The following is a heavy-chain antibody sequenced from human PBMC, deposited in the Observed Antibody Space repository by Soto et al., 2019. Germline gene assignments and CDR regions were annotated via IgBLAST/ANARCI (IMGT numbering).Heavy chain of an antibody. CDR3: ASDDSGWYLGY. CDR2: ISSEAATT. J-gene: IGHJ4*02. D-gene: IGHD6-19*01. Sequence: EVQLVESGGGLVQPGGSLRLSCAASGFTFSSYSMNWVRQAPGKGLEWVSYISSEAATTYYADSVKGRCTISRDNAKNLLYLQMNSLRAEDTAVYYCASDDSGWYLGYWGQGTLVTVSS. V-gene: IGHV3-48*01. CDR1: GFTFSSYS.